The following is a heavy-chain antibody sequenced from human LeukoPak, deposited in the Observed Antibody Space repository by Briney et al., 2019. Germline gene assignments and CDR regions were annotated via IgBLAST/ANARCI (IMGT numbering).Heavy chain of an antibody. Sequence: GGSLRLSCAASGFPFSSLGMSWVRQAPGKGLEWVSTISGSGGIIDYADSVKGRFTFSRDNSRNMVYLQMNSLRAEDTAVYYCAKDLPDYGDYIEGYWGQGTLVTVSS. V-gene: IGHV3-23*01. CDR2: ISGSGGII. CDR1: GFPFSSLG. D-gene: IGHD4-17*01. CDR3: AKDLPDYGDYIEGY. J-gene: IGHJ4*02.